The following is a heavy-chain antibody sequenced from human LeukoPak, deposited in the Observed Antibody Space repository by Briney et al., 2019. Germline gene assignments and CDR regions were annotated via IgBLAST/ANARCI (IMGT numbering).Heavy chain of an antibody. Sequence: GSLRLSCTASGFTFSSYEMNWVRQAPGKGLEWIGEINHSGSTNYNPSLKSRVTISVDTSKNQFSLRLSSVTAADTAVYYCARGSDYDNTRPWGQGTLVTVSS. J-gene: IGHJ5*02. D-gene: IGHD3-22*01. V-gene: IGHV4-34*01. CDR1: GFTFSSYE. CDR2: INHSGST. CDR3: ARGSDYDNTRP.